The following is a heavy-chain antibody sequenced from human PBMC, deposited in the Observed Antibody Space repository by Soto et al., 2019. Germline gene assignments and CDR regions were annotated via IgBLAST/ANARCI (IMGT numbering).Heavy chain of an antibody. Sequence: GGSLRLSCAASGFTFSSYSMNWVRQAPGKGLEWVSSISSSSSCIYYADPVKGRFTISRDNAKNSLYLQMNSLRADDTAEYYCARDGYSYGYYYYYGMDVWGQGTTVTVSS. CDR3: ARDGYSYGYYYYYGMDV. D-gene: IGHD5-18*01. CDR1: GFTFSSYS. CDR2: ISSSSSCI. V-gene: IGHV3-21*01. J-gene: IGHJ6*02.